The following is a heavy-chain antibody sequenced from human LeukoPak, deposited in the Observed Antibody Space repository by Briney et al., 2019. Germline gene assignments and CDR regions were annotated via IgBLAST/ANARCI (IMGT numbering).Heavy chain of an antibody. Sequence: PGGSLRLSCAASGFTFSSYGMHWVRQAPGKGLEWVANIKQDGSEKYYVDSVKGRFTISRDNAKNSLYLQMNSLRAEDTAVYYCARGGRDYSDYYMDVWGKGTTVTVSS. CDR2: IKQDGSEK. CDR1: GFTFSSYG. V-gene: IGHV3-7*01. D-gene: IGHD4-11*01. J-gene: IGHJ6*03. CDR3: ARGGRDYSDYYMDV.